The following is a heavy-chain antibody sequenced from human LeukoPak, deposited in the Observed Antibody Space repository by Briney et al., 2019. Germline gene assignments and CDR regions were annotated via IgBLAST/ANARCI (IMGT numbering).Heavy chain of an antibody. V-gene: IGHV4-34*01. D-gene: IGHD5-18*01. CDR2: INHSGST. CDR3: ASGYSYVRDAFDI. Sequence: SETLSLTCAVYGGSFSGYYWSWIRQPPGKGLEWIGEINHSGSTNYNPSLKSRVPISVDTSKNQFSLKLSSVTAADTAVYYCASGYSYVRDAFDIWGQGTMVTVSS. CDR1: GGSFSGYY. J-gene: IGHJ3*02.